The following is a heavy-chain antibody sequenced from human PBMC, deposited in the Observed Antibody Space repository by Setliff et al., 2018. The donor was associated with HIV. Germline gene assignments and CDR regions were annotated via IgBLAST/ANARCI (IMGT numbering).Heavy chain of an antibody. CDR1: GYTFTNYD. D-gene: IGHD6-19*01. Sequence: ASVKVSCKASGYTFTNYDINWVRQAPGRGLEWMGWMNPYSGHAGYAQKFQGRVTMTRNTSISTAYMELSSLTSEDTAFYYCARVPYRSAWFSGGHDAFDVWGHGTMVTVSS. CDR2: MNPYSGHA. J-gene: IGHJ3*01. CDR3: ARVPYRSAWFSGGHDAFDV. V-gene: IGHV1-8*01.